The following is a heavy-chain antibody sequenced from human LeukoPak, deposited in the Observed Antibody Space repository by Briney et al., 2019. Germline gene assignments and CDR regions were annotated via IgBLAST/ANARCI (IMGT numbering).Heavy chain of an antibody. CDR1: GFTFSSYG. Sequence: PEGSLRLSCAASGFTFSSYGMHWVRQAPGKGLEWVGFIRNKANGGTADYAASVKGRFTISRDDSKTIAYLQMNSLKTENTAVYFCSSAYSTGWLGINDFWGQGTLVTVSS. V-gene: IGHV3-49*04. J-gene: IGHJ4*02. CDR2: IRNKANGGTA. CDR3: SSAYSTGWLGINDF. D-gene: IGHD6-19*01.